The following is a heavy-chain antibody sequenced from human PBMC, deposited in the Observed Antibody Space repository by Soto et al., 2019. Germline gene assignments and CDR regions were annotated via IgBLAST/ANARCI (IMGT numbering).Heavy chain of an antibody. V-gene: IGHV3-53*04. J-gene: IGHJ4*02. CDR3: ARAFLNYCTNGVSHFFDN. Sequence: GGSLRLSCAASGFTVSSNYMSWVRQAPGKGLEWVSVIYSGGSTYYADSVKGRFTISRHNSKNTLYIQMNSLRAEDRAFYYCARAFLNYCTNGVSHFFDNWGQETLVTVSS. CDR1: GFTVSSNY. CDR2: IYSGGST. D-gene: IGHD2-8*01.